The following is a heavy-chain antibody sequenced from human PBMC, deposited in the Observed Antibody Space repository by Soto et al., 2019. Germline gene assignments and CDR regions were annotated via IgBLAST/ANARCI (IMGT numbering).Heavy chain of an antibody. Sequence: GSLSLSCAASGFTFSSYAMSWVRQAPGKGLEWVSAISGSGGSTYYADSEKGRFTISRDNSKNTLYLHMNSLRSEDTAVYYCAKSVQVVVAATLTHWGQGTLVTVSS. V-gene: IGHV3-23*01. J-gene: IGHJ4*02. CDR1: GFTFSSYA. CDR2: ISGSGGST. CDR3: AKSVQVVVAATLTH. D-gene: IGHD2-15*01.